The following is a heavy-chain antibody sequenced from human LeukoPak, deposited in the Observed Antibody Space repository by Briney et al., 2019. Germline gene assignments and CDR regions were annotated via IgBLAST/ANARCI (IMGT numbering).Heavy chain of an antibody. D-gene: IGHD3-22*01. J-gene: IGHJ6*03. Sequence: ASVKVSCKASGGTFSSYAISWVRLAPGQGLEWMGGIIPIFGTANYAQKFQGRVTITTDESTSTAYMELSSLRSEDTAVYYCARDLGYYDSSLYYMDVWGKGTTVTVFS. V-gene: IGHV1-69*05. CDR2: IIPIFGTA. CDR1: GGTFSSYA. CDR3: ARDLGYYDSSLYYMDV.